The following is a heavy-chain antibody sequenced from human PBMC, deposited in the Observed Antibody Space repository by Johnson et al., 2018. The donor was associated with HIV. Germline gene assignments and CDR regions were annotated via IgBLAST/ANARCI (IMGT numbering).Heavy chain of an antibody. J-gene: IGHJ3*02. D-gene: IGHD2-8*01. V-gene: IGHV3-23*04. Sequence: QLVESGGELIRPGASLKLSCTASGFSFSAYAMSWVRQAPGKGLEWVSLISASGGRTHYSESVKGRFTIPRDNVKNTLYLQMNSLGVEDTAIYYCVKDLYCIDGVCRTDAFDIWGQGTMVTASA. CDR2: ISASGGRT. CDR3: VKDLYCIDGVCRTDAFDI. CDR1: GFSFSAYA.